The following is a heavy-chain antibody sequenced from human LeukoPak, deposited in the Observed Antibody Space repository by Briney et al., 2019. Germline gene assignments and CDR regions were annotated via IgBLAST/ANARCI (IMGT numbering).Heavy chain of an antibody. Sequence: GGSLRLSCAASGFTFSSYWMHWVRQAPGKGLVWVSRINSDGSSTSYADSVKGRFTISRDNAKNTLYLQMNSLRAEDTAVYYCARGGAHYGDYRYAFDIWGQGTMVTVSS. CDR2: INSDGSST. V-gene: IGHV3-74*01. D-gene: IGHD4-17*01. CDR1: GFTFSSYW. J-gene: IGHJ3*02. CDR3: ARGGAHYGDYRYAFDI.